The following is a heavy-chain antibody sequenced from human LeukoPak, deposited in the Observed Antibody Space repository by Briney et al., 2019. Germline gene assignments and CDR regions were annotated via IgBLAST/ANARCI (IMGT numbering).Heavy chain of an antibody. CDR2: ISPNNGKT. J-gene: IGHJ6*03. V-gene: IGHV1-18*04. CDR1: GYIFISHG. Sequence: GASVKVSCKASGYIFISHGISWVRQAPGQGIEWMGWISPNNGKTEYAQKFQGRVSITRDRSTRTVYMELGRLRSADTAVYYCAIESPPLTTVITKYYQYFMDVWGKGTTVTVSS. CDR3: AIESPPLTTVITKYYQYFMDV. D-gene: IGHD4-23*01.